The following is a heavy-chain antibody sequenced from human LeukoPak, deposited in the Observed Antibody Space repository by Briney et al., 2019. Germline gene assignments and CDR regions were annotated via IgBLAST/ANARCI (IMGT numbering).Heavy chain of an antibody. CDR1: GFTFSSYA. V-gene: IGHV3-23*01. CDR3: AKKPAGNAEYFQH. D-gene: IGHD6-13*01. J-gene: IGHJ1*01. Sequence: GGSPRLSCAASGFTFSSYAMSWVRQAPGKGLEWVSATSGSGGSTYYADSVKGRFTISRDNSKNTLYLQMNSLRAEDTAVYYCAKKPAGNAEYFQHWGQGTLVTVSS. CDR2: TSGSGGST.